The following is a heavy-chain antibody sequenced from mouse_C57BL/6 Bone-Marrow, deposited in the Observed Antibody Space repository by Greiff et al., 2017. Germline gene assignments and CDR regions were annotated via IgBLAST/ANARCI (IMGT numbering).Heavy chain of an antibody. Sequence: QVQLQQSGAELVRPGTSVKVSCKASGYAFTNYLIEWVKQRPGQGLEWIGVINPGSGGTNYNEKFKGKATLTADKSSSTAYMQLSSLTSEDSAVYFCARGFIYYYGSSYFSYAMDYGGQGTAVTVSS. J-gene: IGHJ4*01. V-gene: IGHV1-54*01. CDR1: GYAFTNYL. D-gene: IGHD1-1*01. CDR3: ARGFIYYYGSSYFSYAMDY. CDR2: INPGSGGT.